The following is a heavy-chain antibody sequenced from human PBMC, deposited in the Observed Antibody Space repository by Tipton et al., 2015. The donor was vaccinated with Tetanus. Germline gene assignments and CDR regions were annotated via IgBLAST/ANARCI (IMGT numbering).Heavy chain of an antibody. CDR1: GGSISTKTYY. CDR2: ISHSATT. Sequence: TLSLTCFVSGGSISTKTYYWGWIRQTPGKGLEWIASISHSATTFYNPSLKSRVTMSVAPSKNQFSVRLSSVTAADTGVYYCARHVGGYGSPPHDLWGQGTLVTVSS. J-gene: IGHJ5*02. V-gene: IGHV4-39*01. CDR3: ARHVGGYGSPPHDL. D-gene: IGHD3-10*01.